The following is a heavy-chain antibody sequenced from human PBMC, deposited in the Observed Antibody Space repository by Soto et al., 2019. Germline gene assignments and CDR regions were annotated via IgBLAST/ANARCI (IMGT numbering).Heavy chain of an antibody. V-gene: IGHV3-9*01. Sequence: EVQLVESGGGWVQPGRSLGLSCAASGFTFDVYAMHWVRQAPGKGLEWVSGINYNSGSVGYADSVKGRFTISRDNAKNSLHLQMNSLRAEDTAVYYCAKDISLRGWVYLVVEYWGQGTLVTVSP. D-gene: IGHD6-13*01. CDR2: INYNSGSV. CDR3: AKDISLRGWVYLVVEY. CDR1: GFTFDVYA. J-gene: IGHJ4*02.